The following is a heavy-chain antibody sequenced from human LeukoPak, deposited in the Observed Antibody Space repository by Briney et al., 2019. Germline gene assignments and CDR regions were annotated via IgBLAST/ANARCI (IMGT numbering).Heavy chain of an antibody. CDR1: GGSISSYY. Sequence: SETLSLTCTVSGGSISSYYWSWIRQPPGKRLEWIGYIYYSGSPNYNPSLKSRVTISVDTSKNQFSLKLSSVTAADTAVYYCARTRLSSSGIDPWGQGTLVTVSS. D-gene: IGHD6-13*01. CDR2: IYYSGSP. CDR3: ARTRLSSSGIDP. J-gene: IGHJ5*02. V-gene: IGHV4-59*01.